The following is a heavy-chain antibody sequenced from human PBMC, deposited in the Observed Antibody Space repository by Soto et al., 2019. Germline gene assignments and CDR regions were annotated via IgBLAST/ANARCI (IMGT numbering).Heavy chain of an antibody. J-gene: IGHJ4*02. V-gene: IGHV4-34*01. CDR3: ARGVGDPLNYLDY. D-gene: IGHD1-26*01. CDR1: GGSFSGYY. CDR2: INHSGST. Sequence: SETVALTCAVYGGSFSGYYWRWVRQRPGKGQEWIGEINHSGSTNYNPSLKSRVTISVDTSKNQFSLRLSSVTAADTAVYYCARGVGDPLNYLDYWGQGTLVAVSS.